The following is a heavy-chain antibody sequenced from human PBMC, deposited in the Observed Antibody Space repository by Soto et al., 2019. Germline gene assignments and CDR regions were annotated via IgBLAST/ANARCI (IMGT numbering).Heavy chain of an antibody. CDR1: GGTFSSYA. Sequence: SVKVSCKASGGTFSSYAISWVRQAPGQGLERMGGIIPIFGTANYAQKFQGRVTITADESTSTAYMELSSLRSEDTAVYYCARLKWLLSPLTPYGMDVRGKGTTVTVSS. J-gene: IGHJ6*04. D-gene: IGHD3-3*01. V-gene: IGHV1-69*13. CDR2: IIPIFGTA. CDR3: ARLKWLLSPLTPYGMDV.